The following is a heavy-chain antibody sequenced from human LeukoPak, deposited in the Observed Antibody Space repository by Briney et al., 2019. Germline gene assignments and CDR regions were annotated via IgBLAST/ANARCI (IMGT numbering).Heavy chain of an antibody. CDR3: AASSGRRTYYFDY. V-gene: IGHV3-48*04. J-gene: IGHJ4*02. D-gene: IGHD6-19*01. CDR2: ISSSGSTI. CDR1: GFTFSSYA. Sequence: GGSLRLSCAASGFTFSSYAMSWVRQAPGKGLEWVSYISSSGSTIYYADSVKGRFTISRDNAKNSLYLQMNSLRAEDTAVYYCAASSGRRTYYFDYWGQGTLVTVSS.